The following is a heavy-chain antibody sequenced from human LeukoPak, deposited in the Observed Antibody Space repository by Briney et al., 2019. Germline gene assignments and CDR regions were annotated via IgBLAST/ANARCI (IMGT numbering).Heavy chain of an antibody. V-gene: IGHV3-48*02. CDR1: GFTFSNYS. CDR2: ISSSSSNI. D-gene: IGHD3-22*01. Sequence: PGGSLPLSCPVSGFTFSNYSMNWLRQAPAKGLEWVSYISSSSSNIYYPDYVKGRLTIPRDNAKNSLYLQMTSLRDEDTAVYYCAKDSDYYHSSGYYYAHFQHWGQGTLVTVSS. J-gene: IGHJ1*01. CDR3: AKDSDYYHSSGYYYAHFQH.